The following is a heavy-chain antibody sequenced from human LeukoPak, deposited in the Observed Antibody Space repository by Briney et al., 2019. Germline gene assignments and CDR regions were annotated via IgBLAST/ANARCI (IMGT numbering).Heavy chain of an antibody. V-gene: IGHV1-2*02. CDR2: INPSSGGT. J-gene: IGHJ3*02. Sequence: ASVKVSCKTSGYTFSDYYLHWVRQAPGQGLEWMGWINPSSGGTNYVQKFQGRVTMTRDTSTSTGYMELSRLRSDDTAVYYCARPIRGSYVEDAFDIWGQGTMVTVSA. D-gene: IGHD1-26*01. CDR3: ARPIRGSYVEDAFDI. CDR1: GYTFSDYY.